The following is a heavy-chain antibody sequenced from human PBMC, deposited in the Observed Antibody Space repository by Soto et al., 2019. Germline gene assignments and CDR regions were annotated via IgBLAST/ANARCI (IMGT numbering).Heavy chain of an antibody. J-gene: IGHJ6*02. Sequence: LRLSCEASGFTFSRYWTHWVRQAPGKGLVWVARINSDGSSITCADSVKGRFTISRDNAKNTVYVQMKSLRAEDTAVYFCARDLDEVGGMDVWGQGTTVTVSS. CDR2: INSDGSSI. V-gene: IGHV3-74*03. CDR3: ARDLDEVGGMDV. CDR1: GFTFSRYW.